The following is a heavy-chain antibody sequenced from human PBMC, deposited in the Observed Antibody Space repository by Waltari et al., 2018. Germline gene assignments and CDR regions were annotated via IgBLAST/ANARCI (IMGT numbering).Heavy chain of an antibody. CDR3: ARFPRVTRSWYFDV. D-gene: IGHD4-17*01. V-gene: IGHV4-31*03. CDR1: GDSISRGAYY. Sequence: QVQLQESGPGLVKPSQTMSLTCKVSGDSISRGAYYWTWIRPHQWKCLEWIGYIFYTVNTFYTPSLKSRVTISVDTSQNQFSLHLNYMTAADTAVYFCARFPRVTRSWYFDVWGRGTQVTVSS. CDR2: IFYTVNT. J-gene: IGHJ2*01.